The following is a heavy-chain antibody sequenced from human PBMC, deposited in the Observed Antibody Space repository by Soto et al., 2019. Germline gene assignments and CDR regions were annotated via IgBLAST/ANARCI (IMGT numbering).Heavy chain of an antibody. J-gene: IGHJ6*02. D-gene: IGHD5-18*01. V-gene: IGHV4-4*02. CDR3: ARWFGYSYGYHYYYYGMDV. CDR2: IYHSGST. Sequence: TSETLSLTCAVSGGSISSSNWWSWVRQPPGKGLEWIGEIYHSGSTNYNPSLKSRVTISVDKSKDQFSLKLSSVTAADTAVYYCARWFGYSYGYHYYYYGMDVWGQGTTVTVSS. CDR1: GGSISSSNW.